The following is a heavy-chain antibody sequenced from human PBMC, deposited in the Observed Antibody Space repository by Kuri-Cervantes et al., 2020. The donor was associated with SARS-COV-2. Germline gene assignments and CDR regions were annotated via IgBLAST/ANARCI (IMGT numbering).Heavy chain of an antibody. CDR1: GGSISSDY. V-gene: IGHV4-59*05. J-gene: IGHJ4*02. CDR3: ARLLIAAAGPDFDY. Sequence: SETLSLTCTVSGGSISSDYWSWIRQPPGKGLEWIGSIYYSGSTYYNPSLKSRVTISVDTSKNQFSLKLSSVTAADTAVYYCARLLIAAAGPDFDYWGQGTLVTVSS. CDR2: IYYSGST. D-gene: IGHD6-13*01.